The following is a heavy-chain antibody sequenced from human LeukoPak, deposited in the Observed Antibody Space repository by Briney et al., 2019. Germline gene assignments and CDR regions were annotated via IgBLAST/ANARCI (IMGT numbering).Heavy chain of an antibody. Sequence: GGSLRLSCAASGFTFSSYAMSWVRQAPGKGLEWVSAISGSGGSTYYADSVKGRFTISRDNSKNTLYLQMNSPRAEDTAVYYCAKSESVSSWPYPYNWFDPWGQGTLVTVSS. CDR1: GFTFSSYA. CDR2: ISGSGGST. J-gene: IGHJ5*02. CDR3: AKSESVSSWPYPYNWFDP. D-gene: IGHD6-13*01. V-gene: IGHV3-23*01.